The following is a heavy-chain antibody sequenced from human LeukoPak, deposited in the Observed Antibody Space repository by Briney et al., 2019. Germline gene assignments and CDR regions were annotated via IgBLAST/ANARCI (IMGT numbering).Heavy chain of an antibody. V-gene: IGHV4-39*01. Sequence: SETLSLTCTVSGGSISSSSSYYWGWIRQPPGKGLEWIGNIYYTGSAYYSPSLKSRVTISVDTSRNQFSLRLSSVTAADTAVYYCANRGCVGTSSYGMDVWGQGTTVTVSS. CDR2: IYYTGSA. J-gene: IGHJ6*02. CDR3: ANRGCVGTSSYGMDV. D-gene: IGHD6-6*01. CDR1: GGSISSSSSYY.